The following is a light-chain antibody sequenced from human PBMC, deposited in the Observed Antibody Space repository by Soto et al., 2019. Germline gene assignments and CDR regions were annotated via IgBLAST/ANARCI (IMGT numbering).Light chain of an antibody. Sequence: QSALTQPPSVSGAPGQRVTISCTGSSSNIGAGYDVHWYQQLPVTAPKLLIYGNSNRPSGVPDRFSGSKSGTSASLAITGLQAEDEADYYCQSYDSSLSVVVFGGGTKVTVL. J-gene: IGLJ2*01. V-gene: IGLV1-40*01. CDR3: QSYDSSLSVVV. CDR1: SSNIGAGYD. CDR2: GNS.